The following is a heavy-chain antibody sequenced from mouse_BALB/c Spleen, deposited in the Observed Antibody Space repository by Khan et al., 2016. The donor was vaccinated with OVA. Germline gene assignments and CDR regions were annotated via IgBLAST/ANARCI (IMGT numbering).Heavy chain of an antibody. Sequence: QVQLQQSGAELVRPGASVKLSCKTSGYIFTSYWIHWVKQRSGQGLEWIARIYPGTDNTYYNENLKDKATLTADKSSSTAYLQLSSLKSEDSAVYFCARGEALYYFDYWGQGTTLTVSS. CDR3: ARGEALYYFDY. J-gene: IGHJ2*01. CDR1: GYIFTSYW. CDR2: IYPGTDNT. V-gene: IGHV1S132*01.